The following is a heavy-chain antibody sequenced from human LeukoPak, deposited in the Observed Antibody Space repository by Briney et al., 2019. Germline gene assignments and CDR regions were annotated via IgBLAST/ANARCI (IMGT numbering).Heavy chain of an antibody. J-gene: IGHJ4*02. CDR1: GGSISSSNW. Sequence: SGTLSLTCAVSGGSISSSNWWSWVRQPPGKGLEWIGEIYHSGSTYYNPSLKSRVTISVVTSKNQFSLKLSSVTAADTAVYYCARVHDSSGYSDYWGQGTLVTVSS. V-gene: IGHV4-4*02. CDR2: IYHSGST. CDR3: ARVHDSSGYSDY. D-gene: IGHD3-22*01.